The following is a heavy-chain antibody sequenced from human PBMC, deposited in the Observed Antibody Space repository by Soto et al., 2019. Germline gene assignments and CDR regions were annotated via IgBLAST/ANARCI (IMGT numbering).Heavy chain of an antibody. D-gene: IGHD3-22*01. V-gene: IGHV3-33*01. CDR1: GFTFSSYG. CDR2: IWYDGSNK. CDR3: ARGRPDSSGYPAHNSHYGMDV. J-gene: IGHJ6*02. Sequence: QVQLVESGGGVVQPGRSLRLSCAASGFTFSSYGMHWVRQAPGKGLEWVAVIWYDGSNKYYADSVKGRFTISRDNSKNTLYLQMNSLRAEDTAVYYCARGRPDSSGYPAHNSHYGMDVWGQGTTVTVSS.